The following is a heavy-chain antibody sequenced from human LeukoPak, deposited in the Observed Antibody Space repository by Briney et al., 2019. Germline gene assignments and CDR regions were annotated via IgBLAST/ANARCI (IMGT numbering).Heavy chain of an antibody. J-gene: IGHJ4*02. V-gene: IGHV3-48*03. Sequence: GGSLRLSCAASGFTFSNYEMNWVRQAPGKGLEWVSYISSRGSSIYYADSVKGRFTISRDNAKNSLYLQMNSLRAEDTAVYYCATSLQAVVDYWGQGTLVTVSS. CDR2: ISSRGSSI. CDR1: GFTFSNYE. CDR3: ATSLQAVVDY.